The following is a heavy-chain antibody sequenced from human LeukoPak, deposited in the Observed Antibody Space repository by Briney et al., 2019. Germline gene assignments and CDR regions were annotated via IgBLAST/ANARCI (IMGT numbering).Heavy chain of an antibody. V-gene: IGHV3-7*01. CDR2: IKEDGSER. Sequence: PGGSLRLSCTASGFTFSLYWMSWVRQAPGKGLEWVANIKEDGSERYYVDSVKGRFTISRDNAKNSLYLQMNSLRAEDTAVYYCARIVSSITAADSYDYWGQGTLATVSS. CDR1: GFTFSLYW. CDR3: ARIVSSITAADSYDY. D-gene: IGHD6-13*01. J-gene: IGHJ4*02.